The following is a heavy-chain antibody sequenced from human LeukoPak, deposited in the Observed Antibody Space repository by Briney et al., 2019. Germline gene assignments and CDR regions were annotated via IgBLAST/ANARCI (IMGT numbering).Heavy chain of an antibody. Sequence: GGSLRLSCAASGFTFSSYWMHWVRQAPGKGLEWVSAISGSGGSTYYADSVKGRFTISRDNSKNTLYLQMNSLRAEDTAVYYCAKGVVVVVAATPFDYWGQGTLVTVSS. CDR1: GFTFSSYW. J-gene: IGHJ4*02. CDR2: ISGSGGST. CDR3: AKGVVVVVAATPFDY. V-gene: IGHV3-23*01. D-gene: IGHD2-15*01.